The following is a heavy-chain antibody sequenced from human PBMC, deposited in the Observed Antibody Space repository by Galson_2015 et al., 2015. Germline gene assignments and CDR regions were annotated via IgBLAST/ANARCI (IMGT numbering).Heavy chain of an antibody. CDR3: AKGRYGDYSEFDY. CDR1: GFTFSSYA. CDR2: ISGSGGST. J-gene: IGHJ4*02. V-gene: IGHV3-23*01. Sequence: SLRLSCAASGFTFSSYAMSWVRQAPGTGMEWVSAISGSGGSTYYADSVKGRFTISRDNSKNTLYLQMNSLRAEDTAVYYCAKGRYGDYSEFDYWGQGTLVTVSS. D-gene: IGHD4-17*01.